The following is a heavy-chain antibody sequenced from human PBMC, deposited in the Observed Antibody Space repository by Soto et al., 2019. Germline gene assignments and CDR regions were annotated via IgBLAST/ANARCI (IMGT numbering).Heavy chain of an antibody. CDR1: GGTFSSYA. D-gene: IGHD3-22*01. CDR2: SIPICGTA. J-gene: IGHJ6*01. V-gene: IGHV1-69*01. Sequence: QVQLVQSGAEVKKPGSSVKVSCKASGGTFSSYAISGVRQAPGHGLEWMGGSIPICGTANYADKFQGRVTNTADDSTSRAYMELSSRRSEDTAVYYCARPWQTYYDESSGYHHATYGMDVWVQGTTVPVS. CDR3: ARPWQTYYDESSGYHHATYGMDV.